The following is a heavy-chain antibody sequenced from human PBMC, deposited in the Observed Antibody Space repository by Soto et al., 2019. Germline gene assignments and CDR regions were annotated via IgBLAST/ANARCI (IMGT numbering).Heavy chain of an antibody. J-gene: IGHJ6*02. Sequence: ASVKVSFKASGYTFTSYYMHWVRQAPGQGLEWMGIINPSGGSTSYAQKFQGRVTMTRDTSTSTVYMELSSLRSEDTAVYYCARALRGTNYGMDGWGQGTTVTVSS. CDR2: INPSGGST. D-gene: IGHD3-16*01. CDR1: GYTFTSYY. V-gene: IGHV1-46*01. CDR3: ARALRGTNYGMDG.